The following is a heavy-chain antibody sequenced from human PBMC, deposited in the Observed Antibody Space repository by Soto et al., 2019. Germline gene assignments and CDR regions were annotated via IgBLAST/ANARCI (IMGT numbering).Heavy chain of an antibody. D-gene: IGHD2-2*02. CDR1: GGSISSGDYY. CDR3: ARTKYCTNTSCYRGRNNWFDP. CDR2: IYYSEST. V-gene: IGHV4-30-4*01. Sequence: SETLSLTCTVSGGSISSGDYYWSWIRQPPGKGLEWIGYIYYSESTYYNPSLKSRVTISVDTSKNQFSLTLTSVTAADTAMYYCARTKYCTNTSCYRGRNNWFDPWGPGTLVT. J-gene: IGHJ5*02.